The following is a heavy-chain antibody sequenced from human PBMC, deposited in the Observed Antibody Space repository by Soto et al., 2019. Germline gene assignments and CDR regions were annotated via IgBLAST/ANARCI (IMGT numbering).Heavy chain of an antibody. Sequence: QVQLVQSGAEVKKSGASVKVSCKASRYTFISYDINWVRQATGQGLEWMGWMNPNSGNTGYAQKFQGRITMTRNTSMNTAYMDLSSLRSEDTAVYHCARGQEVWWNAGPLGLHGLDVWGQGTTVTVSS. D-gene: IGHD3-16*01. V-gene: IGHV1-8*01. CDR1: RYTFISYD. J-gene: IGHJ6*02. CDR3: ARGQEVWWNAGPLGLHGLDV. CDR2: MNPNSGNT.